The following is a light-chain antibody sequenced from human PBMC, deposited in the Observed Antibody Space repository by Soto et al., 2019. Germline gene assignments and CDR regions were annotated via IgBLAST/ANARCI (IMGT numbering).Light chain of an antibody. V-gene: IGKV3-15*01. CDR1: QNVSSTY. CDR3: QQYYTWPIT. J-gene: IGKJ4*01. CDR2: GAS. Sequence: EIVLTQSPGSLSLSPGERATLSCRASQNVSSTYLAWYQQKPGQAPRLLISGASTGATGIPARFSGSGSGTEFTLTISSLQSEDCAVYYCQQYYTWPITFGGGTKVEIK.